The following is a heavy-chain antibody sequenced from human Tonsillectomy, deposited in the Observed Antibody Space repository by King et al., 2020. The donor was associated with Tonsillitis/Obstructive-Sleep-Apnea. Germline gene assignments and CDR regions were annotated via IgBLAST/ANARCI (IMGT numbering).Heavy chain of an antibody. D-gene: IGHD4-17*01. CDR3: ARLGAVTEIAVTNLDYYYYYMDV. Sequence: VQLVQSGAEVKKPGESLKISCKGSGYSFTSYWIGWVRQMPGKGLEWMGIIYPGDSDTRYSPSFQGQVTISADKSISTAYLQWSSLKASDTAMYYCARLGAVTEIAVTNLDYYYYYMDVWGKGTTVTVSS. CDR1: GYSFTSYW. J-gene: IGHJ6*03. CDR2: IYPGDSDT. V-gene: IGHV5-51*01.